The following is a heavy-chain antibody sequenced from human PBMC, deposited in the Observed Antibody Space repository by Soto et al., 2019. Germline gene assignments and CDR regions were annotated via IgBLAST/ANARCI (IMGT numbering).Heavy chain of an antibody. V-gene: IGHV4-4*07. J-gene: IGHJ6*02. D-gene: IGHD5-18*01. CDR2: IYTSGST. CDR3: ARVGTAMVTPDYYYGMDV. CDR1: GGSISSYY. Sequence: LSLTCTVSGGSISSYYWSWIRQPAGKGLEWIGRIYTSGSTNYNPSLKSRVTMSVDTSKNQFSLKLSSVTAADTAVYYCARVGTAMVTPDYYYGMDVWGQGTTVTVSS.